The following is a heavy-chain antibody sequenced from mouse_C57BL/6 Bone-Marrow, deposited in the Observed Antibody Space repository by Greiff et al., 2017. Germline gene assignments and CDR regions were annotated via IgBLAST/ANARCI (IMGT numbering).Heavy chain of an antibody. J-gene: IGHJ2*01. CDR3: TRGGAGGDYFDY. V-gene: IGHV6-6*01. Sequence: DVMLVESGGGLVQPGGSMKLSCAASGFTFSDAWMDWVRQSPEQGLEWVAEIRNKANNHATYYAESVKGRFTISRDDSKSCVHLQMNSSRAEDTGIDSWTRGGAGGDYFDYWGQGTTLTVSS. CDR2: IRNKANNHAT. CDR1: GFTFSDAW.